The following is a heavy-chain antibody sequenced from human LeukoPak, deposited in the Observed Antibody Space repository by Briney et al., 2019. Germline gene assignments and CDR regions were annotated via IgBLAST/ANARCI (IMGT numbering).Heavy chain of an antibody. CDR3: ARDERLLSFLK. CDR1: GFTFRNYG. V-gene: IGHV3-23*01. J-gene: IGHJ4*02. CDR2: ITGSGGST. Sequence: GGSLRLSCAASGFTFRNYGLSWVRQAPGKGLEWVSGITGSGGSTYYADSVKGRFTISRDNSKNSLYLQMNSLRAEDTAIYYCARDERLLSFLKWGQGTLVTVSS. D-gene: IGHD3-3*01.